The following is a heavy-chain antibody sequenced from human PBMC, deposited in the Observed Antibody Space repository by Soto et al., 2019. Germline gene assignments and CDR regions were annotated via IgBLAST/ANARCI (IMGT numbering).Heavy chain of an antibody. CDR3: AKDTGRGGGSVFDY. Sequence: LRLSCAPSGFIFSNYAMSWVRQARGKGLEWVSAISGSGADTYYTESVKGRFTISRDNFKNTLYLQMNSLRAEDTAVYYCAKDTGRGGGSVFDYWAQGTLVTVSS. D-gene: IGHD2-15*01. J-gene: IGHJ4*02. CDR1: GFIFSNYA. CDR2: ISGSGADT. V-gene: IGHV3-23*01.